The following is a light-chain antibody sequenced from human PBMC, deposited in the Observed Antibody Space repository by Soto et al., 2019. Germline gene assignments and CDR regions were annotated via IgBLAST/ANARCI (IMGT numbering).Light chain of an antibody. CDR2: AAT. CDR3: QQSYNSPYT. V-gene: IGKV1-39*01. J-gene: IGKJ2*01. Sequence: DIPMTPSPSSLSASLGDRVTITCRASQSINNYLNWYQQEEGKAPKLLIYAATSLQSGVPSRFSGSGSGTEFTLTISSLQPGDFATYYCQQSYNSPYTFGLGTKLEIK. CDR1: QSINNY.